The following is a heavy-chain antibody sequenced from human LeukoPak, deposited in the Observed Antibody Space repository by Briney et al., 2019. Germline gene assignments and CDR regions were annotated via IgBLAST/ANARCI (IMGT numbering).Heavy chain of an antibody. J-gene: IGHJ5*02. Sequence: SQTLSLTCTVSGGSISSGGYYWSWIRQHPGKGLEWIGYIYYGGSTYYNPSPKSRVTISVDTSKNQFSLKLSSMTAADTAVYYCAREATVTPGWFDPWGQGTLVTVSS. CDR3: AREATVTPGWFDP. CDR2: IYYGGST. CDR1: GGSISSGGYY. V-gene: IGHV4-31*03. D-gene: IGHD4-17*01.